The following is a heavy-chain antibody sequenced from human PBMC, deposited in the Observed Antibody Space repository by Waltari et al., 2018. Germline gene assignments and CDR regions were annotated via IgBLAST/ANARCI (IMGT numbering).Heavy chain of an antibody. J-gene: IGHJ5*02. D-gene: IGHD2-21*02. V-gene: IGHV3-33*03. CDR1: GFSISGHL. CDR2: VWFDGREK. CDR3: ARACGDDCLWGFDP. Sequence: QVQLVESGGGVVQPGRSLRLSCAASGFSISGHLMHWVRQGPGKGLGWGATVWFDGREKYHSYPVKGRFTVSRDNFKNTVYLQMNSLRVDDTAVYYCARACGDDCLWGFDPWGPGTLVSVSA.